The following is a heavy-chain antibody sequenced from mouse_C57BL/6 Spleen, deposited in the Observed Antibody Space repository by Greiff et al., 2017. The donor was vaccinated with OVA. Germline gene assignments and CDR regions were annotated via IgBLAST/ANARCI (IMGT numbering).Heavy chain of an antibody. V-gene: IGHV1-52*01. J-gene: IGHJ4*01. Sequence: QVQLQQPGAELVRPGSSVKLSCKASGYTFTSYWMHWVKQRPIQGLEWIGNIDPSDSETHYNQKFKDKATLTVDKSSSTAYMQLSSLTSEDSAVYYCARENYGSSYVYYAMDYWGQGTSVTVSS. CDR1: GYTFTSYW. CDR2: IDPSDSET. CDR3: ARENYGSSYVYYAMDY. D-gene: IGHD1-1*01.